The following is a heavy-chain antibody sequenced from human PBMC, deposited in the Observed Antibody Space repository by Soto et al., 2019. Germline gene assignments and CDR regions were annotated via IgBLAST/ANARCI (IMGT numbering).Heavy chain of an antibody. Sequence: GGSLRLSCAASGFTFSSYGMHWVRQAPGKGLEWVAVIWYDGSNKYYADSVKGRFTISRDNSKNTLYLQMNSLRAEDTAVYYCARRNKYDFWSGYGLNDDAFDIWGQGTMVTVSS. CDR1: GFTFSSYG. J-gene: IGHJ3*02. V-gene: IGHV3-33*01. CDR2: IWYDGSNK. CDR3: ARRNKYDFWSGYGLNDDAFDI. D-gene: IGHD3-3*01.